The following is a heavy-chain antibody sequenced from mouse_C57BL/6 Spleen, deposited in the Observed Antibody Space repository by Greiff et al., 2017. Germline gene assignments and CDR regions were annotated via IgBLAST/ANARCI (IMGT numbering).Heavy chain of an antibody. Sequence: VQLQQPGAELVMPGASVKLSCKASGYTFTSYWMHWVKQRPGQGLEWIGEIDPSDSYTNYNQKFKGKSTLTVDKSSSTAYMQLSILTSEYSAVYCCARKGYSNYAWFAYWGQGTLVTVAA. D-gene: IGHD2-5*01. CDR1: GYTFTSYW. V-gene: IGHV1-69*01. CDR2: IDPSDSYT. J-gene: IGHJ3*01. CDR3: ARKGYSNYAWFAY.